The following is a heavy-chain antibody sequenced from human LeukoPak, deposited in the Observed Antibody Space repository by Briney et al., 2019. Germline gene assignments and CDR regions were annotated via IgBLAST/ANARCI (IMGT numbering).Heavy chain of an antibody. CDR1: GYSISSGYY. D-gene: IGHD3-22*01. CDR2: IYHSGST. J-gene: IGHJ5*02. CDR3: ARDVGKEYYYDSANWFDP. Sequence: PSETLSLTCTVSGYSISSGYYWGWIRQPPGKGLEWIGSIYHSGSTYYNPSLKSRVTISVDTSKNQFSLKLSSVTAAGTAVYYCARDVGKEYYYDSANWFDPWSQGTLVTVSS. V-gene: IGHV4-38-2*02.